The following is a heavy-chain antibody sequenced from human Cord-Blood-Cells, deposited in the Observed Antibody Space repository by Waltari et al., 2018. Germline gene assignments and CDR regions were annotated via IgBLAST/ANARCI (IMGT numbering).Heavy chain of an antibody. CDR2: INPNSGGT. D-gene: IGHD5-18*01. V-gene: IGHV1-2*02. J-gene: IGHJ5*02. CDR3: ARDLRVDTAMVGIYWFDP. Sequence: QVQLVQSGAEVKKPGASVKVSCKASGYTFTGYHMPWVRQAPGQGLEWMGWINPNSGGTNYAQKFQGRVTMTRDTSISTAYMELSRLRSDDTAVYYCARDLRVDTAMVGIYWFDPWGQGTLVTVSS. CDR1: GYTFTGYH.